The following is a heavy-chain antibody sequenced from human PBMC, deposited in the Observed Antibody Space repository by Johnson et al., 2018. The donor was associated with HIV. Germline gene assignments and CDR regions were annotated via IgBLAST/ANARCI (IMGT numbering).Heavy chain of an antibody. D-gene: IGHD6-19*01. CDR2: ISGGGTNT. Sequence: VQLVESGGGLVQPGGSLRLSCAASGFTVSSNYMSWVRQAPGKGLEWVSTISGGGTNTYYADYLRGRFTTSRDNFKNTLFLQMNRRRAADTAVNYCAKLRGCSGWGDAFDVWGQGTMVTVSS. J-gene: IGHJ3*01. V-gene: IGHV3-23*04. CDR1: GFTVSSNY. CDR3: AKLRGCSGWGDAFDV.